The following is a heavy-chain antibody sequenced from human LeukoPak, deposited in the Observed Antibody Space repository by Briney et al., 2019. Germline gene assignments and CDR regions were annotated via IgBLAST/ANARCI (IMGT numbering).Heavy chain of an antibody. CDR1: GFTFSSYS. V-gene: IGHV3-21*01. CDR2: ISSSSSYI. J-gene: IGHJ4*02. CDR3: ASRNLPYSSDWYYFDY. Sequence: TGGSLRLSCAASGFTFSSYSMNWVRQAPGKGLEWVSSISSSSSYIYYADSVKGRFTISRDNAKNSLYLQMNSLRAEDTAVYYCASRNLPYSSDWYYFDYWGQGTLVTVSS. D-gene: IGHD6-13*01.